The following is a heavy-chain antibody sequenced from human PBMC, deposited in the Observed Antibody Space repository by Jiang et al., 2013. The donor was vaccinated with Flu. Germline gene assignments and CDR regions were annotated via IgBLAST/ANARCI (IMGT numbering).Heavy chain of an antibody. J-gene: IGHJ6*02. D-gene: IGHD7-27*01. V-gene: IGHV6-1*01. CDR2: TFYRSKWHN. CDR3: VRCLTGDYYGMDV. CDR1: GDSVSSNDAA. Sequence: SQTLSLTCAISGDSVSSNDAAWNWIRQSPSRGLEWLGRTFYRSKWHNDYAESVRSRITINPDTSKNQFSLHLNSVTPEDTAVYYCVRCLTGDYYGMDVWSLGSTVTVSS.